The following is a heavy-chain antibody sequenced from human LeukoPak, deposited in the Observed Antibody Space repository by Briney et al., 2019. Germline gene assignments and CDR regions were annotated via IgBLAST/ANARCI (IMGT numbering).Heavy chain of an antibody. D-gene: IGHD3-16*01. CDR3: ARGYYDFVWGYMDV. Sequence: GGSLRLSCAASGFTFSNAWMSWVRQAPGKGLEWVGRMRSKANNYATVYAASVKGRFTISRDDSKNTAYLQMNSLRDEDTAVYYCARGYYDFVWGYMDVWGKGTTVTISS. CDR1: GFTFSNAW. J-gene: IGHJ6*03. CDR2: MRSKANNYAT. V-gene: IGHV3-73*01.